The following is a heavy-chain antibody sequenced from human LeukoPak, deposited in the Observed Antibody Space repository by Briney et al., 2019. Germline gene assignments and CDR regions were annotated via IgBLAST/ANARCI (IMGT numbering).Heavy chain of an antibody. CDR1: GGSFSGYY. V-gene: IGHV4-34*01. J-gene: IGHJ6*03. CDR2: INHSGST. Sequence: SETLSLTCAVYGGSFSGYYWSWIRQPPGKGLEWIGEINHSGSTNYNPSLKSRVTISVDTSKNQFSLKLSSVTAADTAVYYCARTGLVRGAGYYYYYYMDVWGKGTTVTISS. CDR3: ARTGLVRGAGYYYYYYMDV. D-gene: IGHD3-10*01.